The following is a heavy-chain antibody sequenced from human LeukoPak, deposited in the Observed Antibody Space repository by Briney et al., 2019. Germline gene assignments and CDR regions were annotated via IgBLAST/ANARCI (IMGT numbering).Heavy chain of an antibody. CDR1: GFTFSSYS. Sequence: GGSLRLSCAASGFTFSSYSMNWVRQAPGKGLEWVSYISSSSSTIYYADSVKGRFTISRDNSKNTLYLQMNSLRAEDTAVYYCAKDIVGATEYYFDYWGQGTLVTVSS. CDR3: AKDIVGATEYYFDY. J-gene: IGHJ4*02. D-gene: IGHD1-26*01. CDR2: ISSSSSTI. V-gene: IGHV3-48*01.